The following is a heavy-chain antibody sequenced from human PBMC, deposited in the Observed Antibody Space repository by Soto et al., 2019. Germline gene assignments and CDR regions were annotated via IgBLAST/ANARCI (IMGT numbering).Heavy chain of an antibody. D-gene: IGHD2-2*01. CDR2: IYYSGIT. V-gene: IGHV4-39*01. Sequence: SETLALTCTVSGGSISSSSYYWGWILQPPGKGLEWIGSIYYSGITYYNPSLKSRVTISINTSKNQMSLELTSVTAADTAVYYCARHSGTYASSWFDAWGQGTLVTVSS. J-gene: IGHJ5*02. CDR1: GGSISSSSYY. CDR3: ARHSGTYASSWFDA.